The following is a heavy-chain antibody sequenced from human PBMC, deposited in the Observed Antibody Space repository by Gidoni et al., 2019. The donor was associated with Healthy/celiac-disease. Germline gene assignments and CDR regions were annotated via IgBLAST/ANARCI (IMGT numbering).Heavy chain of an antibody. Sequence: QVQLQQWGAELLKPSETLSLTCAVYGGSFRGYSWSWIRQPPGKGLEWIGEINHSGSTNYNPSLKSRVTISVDTSKNQFSLKLSSVTAADTAVYYCARDRHSGSYYGYYYYGMDVWGQGTTVTVSS. V-gene: IGHV4-34*01. D-gene: IGHD1-26*01. CDR2: INHSGST. J-gene: IGHJ6*02. CDR3: ARDRHSGSYYGYYYYGMDV. CDR1: GGSFRGYS.